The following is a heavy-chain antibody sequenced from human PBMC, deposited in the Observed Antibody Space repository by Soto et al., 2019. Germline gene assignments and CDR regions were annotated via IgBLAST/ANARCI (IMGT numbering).Heavy chain of an antibody. J-gene: IGHJ4*02. D-gene: IGHD3-10*01. CDR2: ISYDGSNK. V-gene: IGHV3-30*18. CDR1: GFTFSSYG. CDR3: AKLLWFGEPFDY. Sequence: PGGSVRLSSAASGFTFSSYGMHWVRQAPGKGLEWVAVISYDGSNKYYADSVKGRFTISRDNSKNTLYLQMNSLRAEDTAVYYCAKLLWFGEPFDYWGQGTLVTAPQ.